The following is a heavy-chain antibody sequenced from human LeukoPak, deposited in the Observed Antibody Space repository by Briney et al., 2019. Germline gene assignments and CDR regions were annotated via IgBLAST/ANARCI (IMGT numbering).Heavy chain of an antibody. J-gene: IGHJ4*02. CDR1: GASNTTYS. Sequence: SETLSLTCIVSGASNTTYSWNWIRQSPGKGLEWVGYISHSGTTSYDSYFRSRVTISVDTSKNQLSLKLTSVTAADTAVYYCARWDDSAWAFGNWGPGTLVTVSS. CDR2: ISHSGTT. CDR3: ARWDDSAWAFGN. V-gene: IGHV4-59*08. D-gene: IGHD6-19*01.